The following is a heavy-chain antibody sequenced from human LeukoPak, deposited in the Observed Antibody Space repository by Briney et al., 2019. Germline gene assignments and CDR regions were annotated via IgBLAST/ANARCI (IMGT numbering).Heavy chain of an antibody. CDR1: GYTFTDYY. J-gene: IGHJ4*02. D-gene: IGHD5-12*01. CDR3: ARGLVGSAYDFDY. V-gene: IGHV1-2*02. Sequence: GASVKVSCKSSGYTFTDYYIHWVRQAPGQGLEWMGWISPSSGGTNYAQNFQGRVTLTRDTSIRTVYMELSGLRSDDTAVYYCARGLVGSAYDFDYWGQGTLVPVSS. CDR2: ISPSSGGT.